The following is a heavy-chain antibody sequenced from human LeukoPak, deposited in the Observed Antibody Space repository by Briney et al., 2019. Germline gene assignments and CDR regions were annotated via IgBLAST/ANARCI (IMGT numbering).Heavy chain of an antibody. CDR1: GFTVSSNY. V-gene: IGHV3-53*01. J-gene: IGHJ4*02. CDR2: IYSGGST. D-gene: IGHD5-18*01. Sequence: PGGSLRLSCAASGFTVSSNYMSWVRQAPGKGLEWVSVIYSGGSTYYADSVKGRFNISRDNSKNTLYLQMNSLRAEDTAVYYCARVDTYSYGYDYWGQGTLVTVSS. CDR3: ARVDTYSYGYDY.